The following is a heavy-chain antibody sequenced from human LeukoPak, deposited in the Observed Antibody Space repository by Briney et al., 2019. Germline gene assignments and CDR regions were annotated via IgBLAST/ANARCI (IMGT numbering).Heavy chain of an antibody. V-gene: IGHV3-64D*06. CDR3: AYSSGYYH. CDR1: GFTFSLYA. Sequence: GGSLRLSCSASGFTFSLYAMHWVRQAPGRGLEYVSAIASNGGSTYYADSVKGRFTISRDNSKNTLYLHMSTLRPEDTAVYYCAYSSGYYHWGQGTLVTVSS. CDR2: IASNGGST. J-gene: IGHJ1*01. D-gene: IGHD3-22*01.